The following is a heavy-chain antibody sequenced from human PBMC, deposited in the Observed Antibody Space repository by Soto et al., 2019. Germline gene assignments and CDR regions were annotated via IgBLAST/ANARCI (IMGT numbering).Heavy chain of an antibody. CDR2: ISGSGGST. CDR3: AKGLTMIVVARGAFDY. V-gene: IGHV3-23*01. Sequence: GGSLRLSCAASGFTFSSYAMSWVRQAPGKGLEWVSAISGSGGSTYYADSVKGRFTISRDNSKNTLYLQMNSLRAEDTAVYYCAKGLTMIVVARGAFDYWGQGTLVTVSS. J-gene: IGHJ4*02. CDR1: GFTFSSYA. D-gene: IGHD3-22*01.